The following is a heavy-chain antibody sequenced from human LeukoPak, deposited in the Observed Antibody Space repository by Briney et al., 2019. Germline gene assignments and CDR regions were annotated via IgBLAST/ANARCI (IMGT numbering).Heavy chain of an antibody. CDR2: IYPGDSDT. D-gene: IGHD1-26*01. J-gene: IGHJ4*02. V-gene: IGHV5-51*01. CDR1: GYSFTSYW. CDR3: ARQYSGSYLVDY. Sequence: GESLKISFRGSGYSFTSYWIGWGRPMPGKGVEWMGIIYPGDSDTRYSPSFQGQVTISADKSISTAYLQWSSLKASDTAMYYCARQYSGSYLVDYWGQGTLVTVSS.